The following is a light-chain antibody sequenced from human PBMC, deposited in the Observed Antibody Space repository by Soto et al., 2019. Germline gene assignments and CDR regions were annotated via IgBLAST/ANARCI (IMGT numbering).Light chain of an antibody. CDR2: IDD. Sequence: QPVLTQPPSLSGTPGQRVTISCSGSTSNIAGNTVHWYQHLPETAPKLLIYIDDQRPSGVPDRFSGSESGTSASLAISGLQSEDEADYYCATWDDSLNAAVFGGGTQLTVL. CDR1: TSNIAGNT. CDR3: ATWDDSLNAAV. V-gene: IGLV1-44*01. J-gene: IGLJ7*01.